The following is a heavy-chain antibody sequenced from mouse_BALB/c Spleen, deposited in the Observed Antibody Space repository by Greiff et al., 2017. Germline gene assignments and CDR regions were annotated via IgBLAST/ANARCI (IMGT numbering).Heavy chain of an antibody. CDR3: ARGNGDY. CDR1: GYTFTSYG. CDR2: INPSTGYT. V-gene: IGHV1-4*01. D-gene: IGHD2-1*01. Sequence: VQLQQSGAELAKPGASVKMSCKASGYTFTSYGMHWVKQRPGQGLEWIGYINPSTGYTEYNQKFKDKATLTADKSSSTAYMQLSSLTSEDSAVYYCARGNGDYWGQGTTLTVSS. J-gene: IGHJ2*01.